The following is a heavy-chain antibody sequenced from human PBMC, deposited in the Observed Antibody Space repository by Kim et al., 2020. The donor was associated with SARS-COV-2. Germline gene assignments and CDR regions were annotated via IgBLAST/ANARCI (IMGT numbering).Heavy chain of an antibody. V-gene: IGHV3-48*02. Sequence: GGSLRLSCAASGFTFSSYSMNWVRQAPGKGLEWVSYISSSSSTIYYADSVKGRFTISRDNAKNSLYLQMNSLRDEDTAVYYCARVMVRGVIKSQIDYWGQGTLVTVSS. CDR1: GFTFSSYS. J-gene: IGHJ4*02. CDR2: ISSSSSTI. D-gene: IGHD3-10*01. CDR3: ARVMVRGVIKSQIDY.